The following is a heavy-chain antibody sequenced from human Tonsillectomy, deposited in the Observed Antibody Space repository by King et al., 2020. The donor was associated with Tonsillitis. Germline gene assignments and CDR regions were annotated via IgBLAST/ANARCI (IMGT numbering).Heavy chain of an antibody. Sequence: VQLVESGGGLVQPAGSLRLSCAASGFTFSSYEMNWVRQAPGKGLEWGSYISSSGRTIYYADSVRGRFTISRDKAKNSLYLQMNSLRAEDTAVYYCARGGFDWLLSPYLDYWGQGTLVTVSS. D-gene: IGHD3-9*01. J-gene: IGHJ4*02. V-gene: IGHV3-48*03. CDR1: GFTFSSYE. CDR3: ARGGFDWLLSPYLDY. CDR2: ISSSGRTI.